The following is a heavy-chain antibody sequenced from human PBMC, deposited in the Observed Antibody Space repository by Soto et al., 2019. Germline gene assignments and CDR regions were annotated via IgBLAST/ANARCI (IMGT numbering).Heavy chain of an antibody. CDR3: ARSPVWWLLNKAYFFAY. CDR2: ISAYNGNT. D-gene: IGHD2-21*01. J-gene: IGHJ4*02. Sequence: ASVKVSCKASGYTFTSYGISWVRQAPGQGLEWMGWISAYNGNTNYAQKLQGRVTMTTDTSTSTAYMELRSLRSDDTAVYYCARSPVWWLLNKAYFFAYPAQRTLVTGSA. CDR1: GYTFTSYG. V-gene: IGHV1-18*01.